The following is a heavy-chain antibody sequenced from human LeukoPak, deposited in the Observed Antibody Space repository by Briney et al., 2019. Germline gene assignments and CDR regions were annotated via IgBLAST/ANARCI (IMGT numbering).Heavy chain of an antibody. V-gene: IGHV4-59*11. Sequence: SETLSLTCTVSGGSISSHYWSWIRQPAGKGLGWIGYIYYSGSTNYNPSLKSRVTISVDTSKNQFSLKLSSVTAADTAVYYCARSGYSGYDFDYWGQGTLVTVSS. CDR2: IYYSGST. CDR1: GGSISSHY. D-gene: IGHD5-12*01. J-gene: IGHJ4*02. CDR3: ARSGYSGYDFDY.